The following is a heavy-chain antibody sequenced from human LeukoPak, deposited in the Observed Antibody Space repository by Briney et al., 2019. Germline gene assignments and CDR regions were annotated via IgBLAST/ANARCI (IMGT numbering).Heavy chain of an antibody. CDR2: IKQDGSEK. V-gene: IGHV3-7*01. J-gene: IGHJ4*02. D-gene: IGHD4-11*01. CDR1: GFTFSNYW. Sequence: GGSLRLSCVASGFTFSNYWMSWVRQAPGKGLEWVANIKQDGSEKYYVDSVKGRFTISRDNAKKSLYLQMNSLRAEDTAVYFCARGTPTTRDFDNWGQGTLVTVSS. CDR3: ARGTPTTRDFDN.